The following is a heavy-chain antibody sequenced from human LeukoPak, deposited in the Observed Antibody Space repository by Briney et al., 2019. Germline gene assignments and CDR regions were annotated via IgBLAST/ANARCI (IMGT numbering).Heavy chain of an antibody. J-gene: IGHJ5*02. D-gene: IGHD3-16*01. V-gene: IGHV3-30*18. CDR2: ISYDGSNK. CDR1: GFTFSSYG. CDR3: SKGLYVGP. Sequence: GGSLRLSCAASGFTFSSYGMHWVRQAPGKGLEWVAVISYDGSNKYYADSVKGRFTISRDNSKNTLYLQINSRRAEDTAVYYCSKGLYVGPWGQGTLVSVSS.